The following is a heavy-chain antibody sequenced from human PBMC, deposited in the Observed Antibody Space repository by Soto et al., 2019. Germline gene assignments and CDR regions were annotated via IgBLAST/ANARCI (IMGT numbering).Heavy chain of an antibody. CDR1: GGSISSYY. J-gene: IGHJ4*02. D-gene: IGHD3-3*01. CDR3: ARLRGGITIFGVVIKQYYFDY. Sequence: SETLSLTCTVSGGSISSYYWSWIRQPPGKGLEWIGYIYYSGSTNYNPSLKSRVTISVGTSKNQFSLKLSSVTAADTAVYYCARLRGGITIFGVVIKQYYFDYWGQGTLVTVSS. CDR2: IYYSGST. V-gene: IGHV4-59*08.